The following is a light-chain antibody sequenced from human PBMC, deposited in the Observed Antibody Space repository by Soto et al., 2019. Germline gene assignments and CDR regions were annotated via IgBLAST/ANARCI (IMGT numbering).Light chain of an antibody. J-gene: IGKJ1*01. V-gene: IGKV1-5*01. Sequence: DIQMTQSPSTLSASVGDRVTITCRASQSISSWSAWYQQKPGKVPKVMIYDVLSLESGVPSRFSGSGSGTDFSLTIFSLQPDDFAPYYCQQYNSYSTTFGQGTKVEIK. CDR1: QSISSW. CDR3: QQYNSYSTT. CDR2: DVL.